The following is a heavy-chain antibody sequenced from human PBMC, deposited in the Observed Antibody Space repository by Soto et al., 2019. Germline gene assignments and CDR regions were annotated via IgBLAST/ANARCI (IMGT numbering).Heavy chain of an antibody. CDR3: ARSVAVPGEHIDY. CDR2: AYYTGST. J-gene: IGHJ4*02. CDR1: GGSISGSY. D-gene: IGHD2-21*01. Sequence: SETLSLTCSVSGGSISGSYWSWIRQSPGKGLEWLGYAYYTGSTNYSPSLRSRVSISVDTSKNEFSLRLSSVTAADTAVYFCARSVAVPGEHIDYWRQESQVTASS. V-gene: IGHV4-59*01.